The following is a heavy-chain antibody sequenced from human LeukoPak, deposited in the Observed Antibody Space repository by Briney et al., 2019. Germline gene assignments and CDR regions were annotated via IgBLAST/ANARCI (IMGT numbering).Heavy chain of an antibody. CDR1: GFTFSSYG. D-gene: IGHD6-13*01. J-gene: IGHJ4*02. CDR3: AKGTSISSHPPWYY. Sequence: PGGSVRLSRAASGFTFSSYGMHWVRQAPGKGLEWVTFIRYDGSNKYYADSVKGRFTISRDNSKNTLYLQMNSLRTEDTAVYYCAKGTSISSHPPWYYWGQGTLVTVSS. V-gene: IGHV3-30*02. CDR2: IRYDGSNK.